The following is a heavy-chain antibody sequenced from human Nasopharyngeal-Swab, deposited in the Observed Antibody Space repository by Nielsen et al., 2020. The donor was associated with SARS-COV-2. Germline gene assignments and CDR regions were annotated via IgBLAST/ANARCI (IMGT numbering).Heavy chain of an antibody. CDR2: IYYSGST. J-gene: IGHJ4*02. Sequence: SETLSLTCTVSGGSISSGGYYWSWIRQHPGKGLEWIGYIYYSGSTYYNPSLKSRLTISVDTSKNQFSLKLSSVTAADTAVYYCARVLGPRVATIWDFDYWGQGTLVTVSS. D-gene: IGHD5-12*01. V-gene: IGHV4-31*03. CDR1: GGSISSGGYY. CDR3: ARVLGPRVATIWDFDY.